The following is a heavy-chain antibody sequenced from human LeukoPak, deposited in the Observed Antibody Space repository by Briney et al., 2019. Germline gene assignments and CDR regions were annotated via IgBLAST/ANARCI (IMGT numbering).Heavy chain of an antibody. Sequence: SETLSLTCTVPGGSISSGGYYWSWIRQHPGKGLEWIGYIYYSGSTYYNPSLKSRVTISVDTSKNQFSLKLSSVTAADTAVYYCARAITMVRGPASYFDLWGRGTLVTVSS. CDR3: ARAITMVRGPASYFDL. V-gene: IGHV4-31*03. J-gene: IGHJ2*01. D-gene: IGHD3-10*01. CDR1: GGSISSGGYY. CDR2: IYYSGST.